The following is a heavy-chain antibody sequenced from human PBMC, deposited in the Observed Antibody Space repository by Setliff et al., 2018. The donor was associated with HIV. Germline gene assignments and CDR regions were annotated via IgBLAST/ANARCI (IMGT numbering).Heavy chain of an antibody. CDR3: ASGEPYYYDSTGYSGNYFDY. CDR2: MYHTGST. CDR1: GYSISSGCY. J-gene: IGHJ4*02. Sequence: PSETLSLTCAVSGYSISSGCYWGWIRQPPGKGLEWIGSMYHTGSTYYSPSLNSRFTISADKSKNQFSLKLRSVTGADTAVYYCASGEPYYYDSTGYSGNYFDYWGQGTLVTVSS. V-gene: IGHV4-38-2*01. D-gene: IGHD3-22*01.